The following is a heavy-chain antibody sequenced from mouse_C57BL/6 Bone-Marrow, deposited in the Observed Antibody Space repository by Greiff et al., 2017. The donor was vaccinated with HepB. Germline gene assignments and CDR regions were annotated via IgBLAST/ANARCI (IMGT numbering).Heavy chain of an antibody. CDR3: ARDSSYFYWYFDV. D-gene: IGHD1-1*01. CDR2: IHPNSGST. V-gene: IGHV1-64*01. CDR1: GYTFTSYW. Sequence: QVQLKQPGAELVKPGASVKLSCKASGYTFTSYWMHWVKQRPGQGLEWIGMIHPNSGSTNYNEKFKSKATLTVDKSSSTAYMQLSSLTSEDSAVYYCARDSSYFYWYFDVWGTGTTVTVSS. J-gene: IGHJ1*03.